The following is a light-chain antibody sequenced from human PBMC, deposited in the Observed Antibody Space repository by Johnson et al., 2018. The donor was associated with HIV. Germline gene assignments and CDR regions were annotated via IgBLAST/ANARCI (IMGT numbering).Light chain of an antibody. J-gene: IGLJ1*01. CDR3: GTWDSSLSFYV. CDR2: DNN. Sequence: QSVLTQPPSVSAAPGQKVTISCSGSSSNIGNNYVSWYQQLPETAPKLLIYDNNKRHSGIHDRFSGSKSGTSATLGITGLQTGDEADYYCGTWDSSLSFYVFGTGTKVTVL. V-gene: IGLV1-51*01. CDR1: SSNIGNNY.